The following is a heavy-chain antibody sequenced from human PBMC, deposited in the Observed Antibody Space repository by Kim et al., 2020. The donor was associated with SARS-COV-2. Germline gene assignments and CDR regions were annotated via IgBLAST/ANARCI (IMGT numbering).Heavy chain of an antibody. V-gene: IGHV3-30*18. CDR2: ISYDGSNK. CDR1: GFTFSSYG. D-gene: IGHD6-25*01. CDR3: AKSPFGYRGHFDY. Sequence: GGSLRLSCAASGFTFSSYGMHWVRQAPGKGLEWVAVISYDGSNKYYADSVKGRFTISRDNSKNTLYLQMNSLRAEDTAVYYCAKSPFGYRGHFDYWGQGTLVTVSS. J-gene: IGHJ4*02.